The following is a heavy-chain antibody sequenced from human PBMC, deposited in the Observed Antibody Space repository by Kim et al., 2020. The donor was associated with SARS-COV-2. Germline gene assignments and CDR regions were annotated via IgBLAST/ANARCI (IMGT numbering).Heavy chain of an antibody. CDR3: ATYDSSGYYNSRFLFDY. J-gene: IGHJ4*02. V-gene: IGHV1-24*01. D-gene: IGHD3-22*01. CDR1: GYTLTELS. Sequence: ASVKVSCKVSGYTLTELSMHWVRQAPGKGLEWMGGFDPEDGETIYAQKFQGRVTMTEDTSTDTAYMELSSLRSEDTAVYYCATYDSSGYYNSRFLFDYWGQGTLVTVSS. CDR2: FDPEDGET.